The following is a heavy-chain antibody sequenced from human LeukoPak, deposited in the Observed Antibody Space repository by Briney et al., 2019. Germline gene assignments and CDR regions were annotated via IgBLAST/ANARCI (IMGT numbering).Heavy chain of an antibody. J-gene: IGHJ5*02. CDR1: GYTLTELS. D-gene: IGHD3-10*01. Sequence: SSVKVSCKVSGYTLTELSMHWVRQDPGKGLAWLGGFDPEDGRSIYPQKFQGRVTMTEDTSTDPGYMELSSLRSEDTAVYYCATKNVLLWFVRGFDPWGQGTLVTVSS. V-gene: IGHV1-24*01. CDR3: ATKNVLLWFVRGFDP. CDR2: FDPEDGRS.